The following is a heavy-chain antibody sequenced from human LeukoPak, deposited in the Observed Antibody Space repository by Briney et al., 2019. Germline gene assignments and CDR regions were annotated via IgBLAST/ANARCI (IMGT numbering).Heavy chain of an antibody. CDR2: IYYSGST. Sequence: SETLSLTCTVSGGSISSYYWSWIRQPPGKGLEWIGSIYYSGSTYYNPSLKSRVTISLDTSRNQFSLKLSSVTAADTAVYYCARLRYGEGYWGQGTLVTVSS. D-gene: IGHD4-17*01. CDR3: ARLRYGEGY. V-gene: IGHV4-59*04. J-gene: IGHJ4*02. CDR1: GGSISSYY.